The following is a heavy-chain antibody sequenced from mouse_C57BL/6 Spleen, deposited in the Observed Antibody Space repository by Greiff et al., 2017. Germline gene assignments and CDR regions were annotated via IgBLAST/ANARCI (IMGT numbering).Heavy chain of an antibody. CDR3: AQYGNWDAMDY. D-gene: IGHD2-10*02. Sequence: EVQLQESGPGMVKPSQSLSLTCTVTGYSITSGYDWHWIRHFPGNKLEWMGYISYSGSTNYNPSLKSRISITHDTSKNHFFLKLNSVTTEDTATDYCAQYGNWDAMDYWGQGTSVTVSS. V-gene: IGHV3-1*01. J-gene: IGHJ4*01. CDR2: ISYSGST. CDR1: GYSITSGYD.